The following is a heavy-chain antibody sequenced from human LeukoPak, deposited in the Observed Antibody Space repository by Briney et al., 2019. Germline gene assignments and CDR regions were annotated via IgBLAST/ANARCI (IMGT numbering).Heavy chain of an antibody. CDR2: IYYSGST. J-gene: IGHJ4*02. V-gene: IGHV4-59*01. D-gene: IGHD1/OR15-1a*01. Sequence: SETLSLTCTVSGDSISSSYWAWIRQPPGKGLEWIGYIYYSGSTNYNPSLKSRVTISVDTSKNQFSLKLSSVTAADTAVYYCARGLREHDYWGQGTLVTVSS. CDR3: ARGLREHDY. CDR1: GDSISSSY.